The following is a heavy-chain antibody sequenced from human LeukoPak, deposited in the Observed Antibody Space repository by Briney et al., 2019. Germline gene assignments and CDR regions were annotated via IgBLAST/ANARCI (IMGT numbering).Heavy chain of an antibody. CDR3: ARVRSRYSGSWLYY. V-gene: IGHV4-34*01. CDR2: INHSGST. D-gene: IGHD6-13*01. CDR1: GGSFSGYY. Sequence: ETLSLTCAVYGGSFSGYYWSWIGQPPGKGLEWIGEINHSGSTNYNPSLKSRVTISVDTSKNQFALKLSSVTAADTAVYYCARVRSRYSGSWLYYWGQGTLVTVSS. J-gene: IGHJ4*02.